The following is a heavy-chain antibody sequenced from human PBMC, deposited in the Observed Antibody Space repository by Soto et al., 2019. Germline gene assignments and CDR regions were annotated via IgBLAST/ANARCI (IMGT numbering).Heavy chain of an antibody. J-gene: IGHJ4*02. V-gene: IGHV4-59*01. D-gene: IGHD5-18*01. CDR2: IYYSGST. CDR3: ARDRDTRLDY. CDR1: GGSISSYY. Sequence: PSETLSLTCTVSGGSISSYYWSWIRLPPGKGLEWIGYIYYSGSTNYNPSLKSRVTISVDTSKNQFSLKLSSVTAADTAVYYCARDRDTRLDYWGQGTLVTVSS.